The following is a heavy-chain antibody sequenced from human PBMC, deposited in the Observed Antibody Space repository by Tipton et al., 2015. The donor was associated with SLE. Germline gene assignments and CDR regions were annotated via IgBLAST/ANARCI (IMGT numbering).Heavy chain of an antibody. D-gene: IGHD4-17*01. CDR2: ISYDGSNK. CDR1: GFTFSSYA. Sequence: SLRLSCAASGFTFSSYAMHWVRQAPGKGLEWVAVISYDGSNKYYADSVKGRFTISRDNSKKTLYLRMKSLRAEDTAVYFCARGRDYGICYYYYGMDVWGQGTTVTVSS. CDR3: ARGRDYGICYYYYGMDV. V-gene: IGHV3-30-3*01. J-gene: IGHJ6*02.